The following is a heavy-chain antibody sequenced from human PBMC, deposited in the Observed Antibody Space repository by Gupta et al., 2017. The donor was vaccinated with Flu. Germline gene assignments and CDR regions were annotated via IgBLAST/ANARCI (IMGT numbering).Heavy chain of an antibody. CDR3: AKDWKWNRNIYGMNV. D-gene: IGHD3-3*02. CDR2: ISYNGGDK. J-gene: IGHJ6*02. Sequence: QEQVVDSGGDVVQPGRSLRLSCAASGFSFSNYGMHWVRQTPGKGLEWVADISYNGGDKNHADSVKGRFTISRDNSKNTLYLQMNSLKTEDTAVYYCAKDWKWNRNIYGMNVWGPGTTVTVSS. V-gene: IGHV3-30*18. CDR1: GFSFSNYG.